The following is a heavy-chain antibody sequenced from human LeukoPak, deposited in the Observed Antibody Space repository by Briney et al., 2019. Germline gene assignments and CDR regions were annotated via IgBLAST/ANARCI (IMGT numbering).Heavy chain of an antibody. J-gene: IGHJ4*02. Sequence: GGSLRLSCAATGFPFSDRYMSWIRQAPGKGMEWVAYISPNSDNIHYADSVKGRFTISRDNAKNSLYLQMNSLRAEDTAVYYCARDRENDYGDYEYFDYWGQGTLVTVSS. CDR1: GFPFSDRY. CDR3: ARDRENDYGDYEYFDY. D-gene: IGHD4-17*01. V-gene: IGHV3-11*06. CDR2: ISPNSDNI.